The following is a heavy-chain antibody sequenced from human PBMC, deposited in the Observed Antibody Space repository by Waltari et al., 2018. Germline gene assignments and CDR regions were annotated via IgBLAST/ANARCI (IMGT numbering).Heavy chain of an antibody. CDR3: ATDNLNAFHN. CDR2: VSPLNGKT. J-gene: IGHJ4*02. D-gene: IGHD1-20*01. V-gene: IGHV1-18*04. CDR1: GYSFTSVG. Sequence: QVQLLQSGAEVKEPGASVTVSCRASGYSFTSVGISWGRLAPGQGLEWVGWVSPLNGKTNYAQNVQDRVTMTTDTSTSTAYMELRSLRFDDTAVYFCATDNLNAFHNWGQGTLVTVSS.